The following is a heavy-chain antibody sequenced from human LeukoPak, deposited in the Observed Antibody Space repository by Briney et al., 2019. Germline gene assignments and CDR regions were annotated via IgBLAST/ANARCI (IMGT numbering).Heavy chain of an antibody. V-gene: IGHV3-66*01. CDR3: AKETFDYGDSDYFDY. D-gene: IGHD4-17*01. Sequence: PGGSLRLSCAASGFTVSSNYMSWVRQAPGKGLEWVSLIYSGGSTHYADSVKGRFTISRDNSKNTLYLQMNSLRGEDTAVYYCAKETFDYGDSDYFDYWGQGTLVAVSS. CDR2: IYSGGST. J-gene: IGHJ4*02. CDR1: GFTVSSNY.